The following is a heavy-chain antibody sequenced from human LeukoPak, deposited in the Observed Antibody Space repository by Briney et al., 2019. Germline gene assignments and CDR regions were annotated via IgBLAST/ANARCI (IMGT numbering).Heavy chain of an antibody. CDR1: GGSISSGSYY. CDR3: ARLETPGASGAFDI. CDR2: IYTSGST. V-gene: IGHV4-61*02. D-gene: IGHD1-26*01. Sequence: SQTLSLTCTVSGGSISSGSYYWSWIRQPAGKGLEWIGRIYTSGSTNYNPSLKSRVTISVDTSKNQFSLKLSSVTAADTAVYYCARLETPGASGAFDIWGQGTMVTVSS. J-gene: IGHJ3*02.